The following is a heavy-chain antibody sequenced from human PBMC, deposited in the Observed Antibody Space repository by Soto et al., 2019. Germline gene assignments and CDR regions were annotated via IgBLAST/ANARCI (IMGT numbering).Heavy chain of an antibody. CDR3: ARDGGTHYYDSSGYYYWDY. V-gene: IGHV1-69*01. J-gene: IGHJ4*02. D-gene: IGHD3-22*01. CDR2: LIPIFGTT. CDR1: GGTFSSYA. Sequence: QVQLVQSGAEVKKPGSSVKVSCKASGGTFSSYAISWVRQAPGQGLEWMGGLIPIFGTTNYAQKFQGRVTITADESTSTAYMERSSLRSEDTAVYYCARDGGTHYYDSSGYYYWDYWGQGTLVTVSS.